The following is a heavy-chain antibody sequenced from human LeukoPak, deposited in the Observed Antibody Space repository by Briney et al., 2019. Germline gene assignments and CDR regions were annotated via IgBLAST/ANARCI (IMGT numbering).Heavy chain of an antibody. CDR1: GYSFTSHY. Sequence: VASVKVSCKASGYSFTSHYMHWVRQAPGQGLEWMGLINPSGSSTLYAQKFQGRVTMTRDMSTTTDYMELSSLRSEDTAVYYCARERDWADYDILTGYEDDDAFDIWGQGTMVTVSS. D-gene: IGHD3-9*01. J-gene: IGHJ3*02. V-gene: IGHV1-46*01. CDR3: ARERDWADYDILTGYEDDDAFDI. CDR2: INPSGSST.